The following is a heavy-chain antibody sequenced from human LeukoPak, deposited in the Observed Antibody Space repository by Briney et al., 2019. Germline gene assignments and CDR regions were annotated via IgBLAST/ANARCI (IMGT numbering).Heavy chain of an antibody. V-gene: IGHV3-23*01. CDR3: ARGLGTFCSSTTCPRAYFQH. J-gene: IGHJ1*01. Sequence: GGSLRLSCAASGFTFSSYWMSWVRQAPGKGLEWVSTISGSGGSTYYADSVKGRFTISRDNSKNTLYLQMNSLRAEDTAVYYCARGLGTFCSSTTCPRAYFQHWGQGTLVTVSS. D-gene: IGHD2-2*01. CDR1: GFTFSSYW. CDR2: ISGSGGST.